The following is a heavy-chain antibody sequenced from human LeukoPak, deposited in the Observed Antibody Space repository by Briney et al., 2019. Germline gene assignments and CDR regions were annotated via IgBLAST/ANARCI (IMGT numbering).Heavy chain of an antibody. V-gene: IGHV1-18*01. CDR3: TRENVAVAGSPFDH. J-gene: IGHJ4*02. D-gene: IGHD6-19*01. Sequence: ASVKVSCKASGYTFNSYGISWVRQAPGQGFEWMGWISGYNGNTNYAQKFQGRVTMTTDTSTSTANMELRSLRSDDTAVYYCTRENVAVAGSPFDHWGQGTLVTVSS. CDR2: ISGYNGNT. CDR1: GYTFNSYG.